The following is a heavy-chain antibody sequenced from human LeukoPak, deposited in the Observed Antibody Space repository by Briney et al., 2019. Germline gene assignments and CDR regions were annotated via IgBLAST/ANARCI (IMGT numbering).Heavy chain of an antibody. V-gene: IGHV2-70*11. Sequence: SGPTLVNPTQTLTLTCTFSGFSLSTSGMCVSWIRQPPGKALEWLARIDWDDDKYYSTSLKTRLTISKDTSKNQVVLTMTNMDPVDTATYYCARTLGVVNPTAYYYYYYMDVWGKGTTVTVSS. D-gene: IGHD3-3*01. J-gene: IGHJ6*03. CDR2: IDWDDDK. CDR1: GFSLSTSGMC. CDR3: ARTLGVVNPTAYYYYYYMDV.